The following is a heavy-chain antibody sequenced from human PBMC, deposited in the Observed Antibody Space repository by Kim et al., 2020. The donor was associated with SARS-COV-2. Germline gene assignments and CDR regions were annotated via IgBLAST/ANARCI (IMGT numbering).Heavy chain of an antibody. CDR2: IKQDGSEK. Sequence: GGSLRLSCAASGFTFTNYWMSWVRQAPGKGLEWVANIKQDGSEKYYVDSVKGRFTISRDNAKNSLYMQMNSLRAEDTAVYYCARWYSSNWYRYFDSWGQGSLVTVSS. V-gene: IGHV3-7*01. CDR3: ARWYSSNWYRYFDS. D-gene: IGHD6-13*01. CDR1: GFTFTNYW. J-gene: IGHJ4*02.